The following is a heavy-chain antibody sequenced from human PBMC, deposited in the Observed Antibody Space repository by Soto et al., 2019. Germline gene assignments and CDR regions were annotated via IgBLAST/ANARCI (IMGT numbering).Heavy chain of an antibody. V-gene: IGHV3-48*04. J-gene: IGHJ4*02. CDR3: ATIVVYCSSVSCTDD. D-gene: IGHD2-2*01. Sequence: VGSLRLSCEASGFTFRNYKMNWVRQAPGKGLEWVSQISIGSSSMDYADSVKGRFTISRDNAKNSVYLQMNSLRADDTAVYYCATIVVYCSSVSCTDDWGPGPLVNLFS. CDR2: ISIGSSSM. CDR1: GFTFRNYK.